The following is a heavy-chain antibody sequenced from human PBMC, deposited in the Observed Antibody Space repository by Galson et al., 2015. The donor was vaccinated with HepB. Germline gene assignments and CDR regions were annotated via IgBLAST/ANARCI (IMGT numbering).Heavy chain of an antibody. D-gene: IGHD5-12*01. CDR3: AKYIVATITDYYYGMDV. V-gene: IGHV3-30*18. J-gene: IGHJ6*02. Sequence: SLRLSCAASGFTFSSYGMHWVRQAPGKGLEWVAVISYDGSNKYYADSVKGRFTISRDNSKNTLYLQMNSLRAEDTAVYYCAKYIVATITDYYYGMDVWGQGTTVTVSS. CDR1: GFTFSSYG. CDR2: ISYDGSNK.